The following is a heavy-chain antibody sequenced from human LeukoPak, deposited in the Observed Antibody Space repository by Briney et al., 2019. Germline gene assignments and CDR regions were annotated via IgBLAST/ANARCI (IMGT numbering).Heavy chain of an antibody. CDR2: IRPDGSNE. CDR1: RFIFSTYG. Sequence: PGGSLRLSCAASRFIFSTYGMHWVRQAPGKGLEWVAFIRPDGSNEYYAASVRGRFAISRDNSQNTLHLQMNSLRLGDTAVYYCVKDWGVLPDYTADGFDIWGPGTMVTVSS. J-gene: IGHJ3*02. CDR3: VKDWGVLPDYTADGFDI. V-gene: IGHV3-30*02. D-gene: IGHD3-10*01.